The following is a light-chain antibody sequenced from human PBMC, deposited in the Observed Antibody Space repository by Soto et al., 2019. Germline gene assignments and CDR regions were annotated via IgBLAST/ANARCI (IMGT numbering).Light chain of an antibody. Sequence: VLTQSPATLSLYPGERATLSCRASQSVSSIYLAWYQRKPGQAPRLLIYGASSRATGIPDRFSGSGSGTDFTLTISRLEPEDFAVYYCQQYGSSPTFGQGTRLEIK. J-gene: IGKJ5*01. CDR1: QSVSSIY. CDR3: QQYGSSPT. CDR2: GAS. V-gene: IGKV3-20*01.